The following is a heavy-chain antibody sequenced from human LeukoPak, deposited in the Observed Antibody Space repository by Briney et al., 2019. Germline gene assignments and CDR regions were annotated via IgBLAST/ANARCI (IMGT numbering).Heavy chain of an antibody. CDR1: GGSISSSSYY. J-gene: IGHJ4*02. CDR3: ARMPDILTGLDS. D-gene: IGHD3-9*01. V-gene: IGHV4-39*07. CDR2: IYYSGST. Sequence: SETLSLTCTVSGGSISSSSYYWGWIRQPPGEGLEWIGSIYYSGSTYYNPSLKSRVTISLDTSKNQFSLKLSSVTTADTAVYYCARMPDILTGLDSWGQGTLVTVSS.